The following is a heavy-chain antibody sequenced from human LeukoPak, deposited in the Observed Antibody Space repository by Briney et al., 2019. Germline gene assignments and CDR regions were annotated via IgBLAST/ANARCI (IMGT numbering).Heavy chain of an antibody. J-gene: IGHJ3*02. CDR2: IYHSGST. D-gene: IGHD3-9*01. V-gene: IGHV4-4*02. CDR3: VRGYDILTGYYSGTFDI. CDR1: GGSISSSNW. Sequence: SETLSLTCAVSGGSISSSNWWSWVRQPPGKGLEWIGEIYHSGSTNYNPSLKSRVTISVDKSKNQFSLKLSSVTAADTAVYYCVRGYDILTGYYSGTFDIWGQGTMVTVSS.